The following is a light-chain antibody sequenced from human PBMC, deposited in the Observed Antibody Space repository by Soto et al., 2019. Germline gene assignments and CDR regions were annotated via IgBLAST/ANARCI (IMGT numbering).Light chain of an antibody. CDR1: QRGLYSSNYKNY. CDR2: WAS. Sequence: DIVMTQSPDSLAVSLGERATINCKSSQRGLYSSNYKNYLAWYQLRPGQPPKLLIYWASTRESGVPDRFSGSGSGTDFTLTITSLQAEDVAVYYCQQYYTTPPTFGQGTKLEIK. J-gene: IGKJ2*01. V-gene: IGKV4-1*01. CDR3: QQYYTTPPT.